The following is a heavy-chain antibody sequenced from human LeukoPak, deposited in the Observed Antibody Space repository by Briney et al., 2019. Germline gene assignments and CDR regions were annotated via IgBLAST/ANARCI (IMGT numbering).Heavy chain of an antibody. Sequence: GGSLRLSCAASGFTFSGYGMSWVRQAPGKGLEWVSAISGSGGSTYYADSVKGRFTISRDNSKNTLYLQMNSLRAEDTAVYYCAKDNFYVWGSYPGDYWGQGTLVTVSS. CDR2: ISGSGGST. CDR3: AKDNFYVWGSYPGDY. V-gene: IGHV3-23*01. J-gene: IGHJ4*02. D-gene: IGHD3-16*01. CDR1: GFTFSGYG.